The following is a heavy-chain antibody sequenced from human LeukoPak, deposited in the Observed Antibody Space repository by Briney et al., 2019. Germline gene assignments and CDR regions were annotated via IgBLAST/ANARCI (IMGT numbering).Heavy chain of an antibody. CDR3: ARGDQYQLLSVPRFDP. CDR2: IYSGGST. J-gene: IGHJ5*02. D-gene: IGHD2-2*01. CDR1: GFTVSSNY. V-gene: IGHV3-53*05. Sequence: GGSLRLSCAASGFTVSSNYMSWVRQAPGKGLEWVSVIYSGGSTYYADSVKGRFTISRDNSKNTLYLQMNSLRSEDTAVYYCARGDQYQLLSVPRFDPWGQGTLVTVSS.